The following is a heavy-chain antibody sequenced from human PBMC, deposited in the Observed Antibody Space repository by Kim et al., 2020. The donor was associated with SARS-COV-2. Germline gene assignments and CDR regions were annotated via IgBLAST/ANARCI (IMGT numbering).Heavy chain of an antibody. Sequence: GGSLRLSCVASKFTFTGYAMNWVRQAPGRGLEWVSAIVVGGGSTYYADSVKGRFTISRDNSKNTLYLQMDNLRADDTAVYYCAKDFGSSGYHPFDYWGQGTLVTVSS. CDR1: KFTFTGYA. V-gene: IGHV3-23*01. D-gene: IGHD3-22*01. CDR2: IVVGGGST. J-gene: IGHJ4*02. CDR3: AKDFGSSGYHPFDY.